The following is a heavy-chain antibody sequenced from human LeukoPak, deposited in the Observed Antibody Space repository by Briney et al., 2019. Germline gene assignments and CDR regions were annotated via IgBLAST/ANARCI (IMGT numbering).Heavy chain of an antibody. CDR1: GYTFTSYA. D-gene: IGHD3-10*01. CDR2: INAGNGNT. J-gene: IGHJ6*04. CDR3: ARDLYYGSGSPPYYYYGMDV. V-gene: IGHV1-3*01. Sequence: ASVKVSCKASGYTFTSYAMHWVRQAPGQRLEWMGWINAGNGNTKYSQKFQGRVTITRDTSASTAYMELSSLRSEDTAAYYCARDLYYGSGSPPYYYYGMDVWGKGTTVTVSS.